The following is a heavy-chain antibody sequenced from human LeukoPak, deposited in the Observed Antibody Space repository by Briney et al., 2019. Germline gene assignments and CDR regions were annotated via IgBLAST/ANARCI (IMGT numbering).Heavy chain of an antibody. J-gene: IGHJ4*02. D-gene: IGHD2-2*01. V-gene: IGHV3-30*18. Sequence: PGGSLRLSCAASGFTFSSYGMHWVRQAPGKGLEWVAVISYDGGNKYYADSVKGRFTISRDNSKNTLYLQMNSLRAEDTAVYYCAKAMLRIVVVPAADYWGQGTLVTVSS. CDR2: ISYDGGNK. CDR1: GFTFSSYG. CDR3: AKAMLRIVVVPAADY.